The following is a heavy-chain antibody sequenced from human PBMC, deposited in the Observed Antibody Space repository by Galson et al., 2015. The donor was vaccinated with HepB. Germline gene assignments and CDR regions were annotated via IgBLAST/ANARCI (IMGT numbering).Heavy chain of an antibody. J-gene: IGHJ4*02. V-gene: IGHV3-15*01. CDR1: GFTFTNAW. CDR3: TTLSGLRITG. Sequence: SLRLSCAASGFTFTNAWMNWVRQAPGKGLEWVGRIRSKATGGTTVYAAPVNGRFTISRDDSTNTLSLEMNSLKTEDTAAYYCTTLSGLRITGWGQGTLVTVSS. CDR2: IRSKATGGTT. D-gene: IGHD1-20*01.